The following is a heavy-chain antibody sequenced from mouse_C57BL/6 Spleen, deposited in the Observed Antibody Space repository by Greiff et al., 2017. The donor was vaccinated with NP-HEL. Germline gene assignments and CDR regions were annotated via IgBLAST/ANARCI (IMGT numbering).Heavy chain of an antibody. J-gene: IGHJ2*01. V-gene: IGHV1-22*01. CDR2: INPNNGGT. CDR1: GYTFTDYN. Sequence: VQLKQSGPELVKPGASVKMSCKASGYTFTDYNMHWVKQSHGKSLEWIGYINPNNGGTSYNQKFKGKATLTGNKSSSTAYMELRSLTSEDSAVYYCAIFITTVVAPDYWGQGTTLTVSS. CDR3: AIFITTVVAPDY. D-gene: IGHD1-1*01.